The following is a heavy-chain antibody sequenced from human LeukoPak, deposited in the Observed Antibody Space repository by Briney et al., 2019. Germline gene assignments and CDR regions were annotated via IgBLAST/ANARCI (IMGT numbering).Heavy chain of an antibody. V-gene: IGHV3-7*01. CDR3: ATLDGSWADY. CDR1: GFTFSSYW. D-gene: IGHD6-13*01. Sequence: GGSLRLSCAASGFTFSSYWMSWVRQAPGKGLEWVANIKQDGSEKYYVDSVKGRFTISRDNSKNTLYLQMNSLRAEDTAVYYCATLDGSWADYWGQGTLVTVSS. CDR2: IKQDGSEK. J-gene: IGHJ4*02.